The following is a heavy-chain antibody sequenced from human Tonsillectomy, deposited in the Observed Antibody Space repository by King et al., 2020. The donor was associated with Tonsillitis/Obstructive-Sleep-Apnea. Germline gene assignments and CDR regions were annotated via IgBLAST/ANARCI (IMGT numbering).Heavy chain of an antibody. CDR3: ARTSDFDY. CDR1: GFSLTTNGMS. D-gene: IGHD1-26*01. V-gene: IGHV2-5*02. CDR2: IYWDDDK. Sequence: LTLKESGPTLVKPTQTLTLTCTFSGFSLTTNGMSVGWIRQPPGKALEWLALIYWDDDKHYNPSLKSRVTLTKDTSKSQVVLKMTDMDSIDTATYFCARTSDFDYWSQGTLVTVSS. J-gene: IGHJ4*02.